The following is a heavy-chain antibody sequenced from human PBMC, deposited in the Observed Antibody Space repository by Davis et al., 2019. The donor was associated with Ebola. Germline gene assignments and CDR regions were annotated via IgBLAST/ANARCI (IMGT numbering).Heavy chain of an antibody. Sequence: GESLKISCAASGFTFSSYGMHWVRQAPGKGLEWVAVISYDGSNKNYADSVKGRFTISRDNSKNTLYLQMNSLRAEDTAVYYCAREFLTGWFDPWGQGTLVTVSS. CDR2: ISYDGSNK. D-gene: IGHD2-8*02. J-gene: IGHJ5*02. V-gene: IGHV3-30*03. CDR1: GFTFSSYG. CDR3: AREFLTGWFDP.